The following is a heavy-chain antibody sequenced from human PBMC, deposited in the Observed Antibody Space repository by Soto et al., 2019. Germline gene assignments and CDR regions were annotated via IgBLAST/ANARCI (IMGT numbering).Heavy chain of an antibody. Sequence: ASVKVSCKVSGYTLTELSMHWVRQAPGKGLEWMGGFDPEDGETIYAQKFQGRVTMTEDTSTDTAYMELSSLRSEDTAVYYCATEALIAAADSGTVMDVWGQGTTVTVSS. CDR2: FDPEDGET. V-gene: IGHV1-24*01. J-gene: IGHJ6*02. CDR1: GYTLTELS. CDR3: ATEALIAAADSGTVMDV. D-gene: IGHD6-13*01.